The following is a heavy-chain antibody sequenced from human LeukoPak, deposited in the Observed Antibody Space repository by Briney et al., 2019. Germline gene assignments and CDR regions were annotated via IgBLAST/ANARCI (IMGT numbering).Heavy chain of an antibody. CDR1: GFTFSSYW. CDR3: AKGGNYYDSSGYLWGLDYYYYGMDV. V-gene: IGHV3-74*01. CDR2: INSDGSST. D-gene: IGHD3-22*01. Sequence: GGSLRLSCAASGFTFSSYWMHWVRHAPGKGLVWVSRINSDGSSTSYADSVKGRFTISRDNAKNTLYLQMNSLRAEDTAVYYCAKGGNYYDSSGYLWGLDYYYYGMDVWGQGTTVTVSS. J-gene: IGHJ6*02.